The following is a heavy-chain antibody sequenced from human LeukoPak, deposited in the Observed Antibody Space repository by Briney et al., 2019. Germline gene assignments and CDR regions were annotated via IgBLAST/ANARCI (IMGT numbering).Heavy chain of an antibody. V-gene: IGHV3-7*01. CDR1: GFTFSSYW. D-gene: IGHD1-7*01. J-gene: IGHJ4*02. CDR2: IKQDGSEK. Sequence: GGSLRLSCAASGFTFSSYWMSWVRQAPGKGLEWVANIKQDGSEKYYVDSVKGRFTISRDNSKNTLYLQMNSLRAEDTAVYYCARADGNWNYVADYFDYWGQGTLVTVSS. CDR3: ARADGNWNYVADYFDY.